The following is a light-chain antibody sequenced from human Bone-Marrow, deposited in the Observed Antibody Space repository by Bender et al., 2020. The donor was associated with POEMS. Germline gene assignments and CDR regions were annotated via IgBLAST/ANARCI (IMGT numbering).Light chain of an antibody. CDR2: DDS. V-gene: IGLV3-21*02. J-gene: IGLJ1*01. CDR3: QVWDSSRDHFV. Sequence: SYVLTQPPSVSVAPGETARITCGGDNIESKSVHWYQQKPGQAPVLVVYDDSARPSGIPERFSGSNFGNTATLTINRVEDGDEADYSCQVWDSSRDHFVFGTGTKVTVL. CDR1: NIESKS.